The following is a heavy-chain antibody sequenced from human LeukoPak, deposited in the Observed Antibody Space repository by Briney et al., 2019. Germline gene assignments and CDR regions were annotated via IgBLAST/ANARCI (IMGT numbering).Heavy chain of an antibody. J-gene: IGHJ4*02. Sequence: SETLSLTCTVSGGSISSGDYYWSWIRQPSGKGLEWIGYIYYSGSTYYNPSLKSRVTISVDTSKNQFSLKLSSVTAADTAVYYCARIRGYSYGYFDYWGQGTLVTVSS. D-gene: IGHD5-18*01. CDR1: GGSISSGDYY. CDR3: ARIRGYSYGYFDY. CDR2: IYYSGST. V-gene: IGHV4-30-4*08.